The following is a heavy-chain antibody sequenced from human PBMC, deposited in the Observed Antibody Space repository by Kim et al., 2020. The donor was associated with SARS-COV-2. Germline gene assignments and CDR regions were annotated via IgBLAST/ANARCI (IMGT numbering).Heavy chain of an antibody. CDR3: ARSRGYDSSGYYFTE. J-gene: IGHJ4*02. CDR2: INPNSGGT. V-gene: IGHV1-2*04. Sequence: ASVKVSCKASGYTFTGYYMHWVRQAPGQGLEWMGWINPNSGGTNYAQKFQGWVTMTRDTSISTAYMELSRLRSDDTAVYYCARSRGYDSSGYYFTEWGQGTLVTVSS. D-gene: IGHD3-22*01. CDR1: GYTFTGYY.